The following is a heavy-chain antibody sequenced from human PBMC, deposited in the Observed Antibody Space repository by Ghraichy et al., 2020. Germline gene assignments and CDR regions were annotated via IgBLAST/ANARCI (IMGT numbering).Heavy chain of an antibody. D-gene: IGHD3-22*01. CDR3: ARDRGGSSGYFFDY. Sequence: SVKVSCKASGGTFSSYAISWGRQAPGQGLEWMGEIIPIFGTANYAQKFQGRVTITAAESTSTAYMELSSLRSEDTAVYYCARDRGGSSGYFFDYSGQGTLVTVSS. J-gene: IGHJ4*02. V-gene: IGHV1-69*13. CDR2: IIPIFGTA. CDR1: GGTFSSYA.